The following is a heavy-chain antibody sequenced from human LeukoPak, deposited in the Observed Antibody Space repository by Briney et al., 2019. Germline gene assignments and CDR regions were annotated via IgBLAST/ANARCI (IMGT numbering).Heavy chain of an antibody. V-gene: IGHV3-20*04. CDR3: ARRFDYGDYGAFGY. Sequence: GGSLRLSCAASGFTFDDYGMSWVRHAPGKGLEWVSGINWNGGSTGYADSVKGRFTISRDNAKNSLYLQMNSLRAEDTALYYCARRFDYGDYGAFGYWGQGTLVTVSS. J-gene: IGHJ4*02. CDR1: GFTFDDYG. CDR2: INWNGGST. D-gene: IGHD4-17*01.